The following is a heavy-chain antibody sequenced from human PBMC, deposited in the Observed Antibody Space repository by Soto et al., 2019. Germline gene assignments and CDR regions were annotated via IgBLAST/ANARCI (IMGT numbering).Heavy chain of an antibody. CDR1: GGTFSSYA. Sequence: SVKVSCKASGGTFSSYAISWVRQAPGQGLEWMGGIIPIFGTANYAQKFQGRVTITADKSTSTAYMELSSLRSEDTAVYYCARGTDDILTGYSRVYYYYGMDVWGQ. J-gene: IGHJ6*02. CDR3: ARGTDDILTGYSRVYYYYGMDV. D-gene: IGHD3-9*01. V-gene: IGHV1-69*06. CDR2: IIPIFGTA.